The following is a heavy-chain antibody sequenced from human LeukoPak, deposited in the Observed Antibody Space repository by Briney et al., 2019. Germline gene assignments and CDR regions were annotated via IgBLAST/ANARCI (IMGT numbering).Heavy chain of an antibody. CDR2: ISPSGGST. CDR3: ARWGGVGMDV. V-gene: IGHV1-46*01. J-gene: IGHJ6*02. D-gene: IGHD2-8*01. Sequence: GASVTVSCKASGYTFTSYYMHWVRQAPGQGLEWMGIISPSGGSTSYAQKFQGRVIMTRDTSTSTVYMELSSLRSEDTAVYYCARWGGVGMDVWGQGTTLIVSS. CDR1: GYTFTSYY.